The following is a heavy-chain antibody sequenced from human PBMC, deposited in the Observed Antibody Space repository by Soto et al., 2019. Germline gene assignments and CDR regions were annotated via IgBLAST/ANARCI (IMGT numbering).Heavy chain of an antibody. V-gene: IGHV4-30-2*01. CDR3: ASLSYSNYYGDYYYGMDV. CDR2: IYHSGST. Sequence: SETLSLTCAVSGGSISSGGYSWSWIRQPPGKGLEWIGYIYHSGSTYYNPSLKSRVTISVDRSKNQFSPKLSSVTAADTAVYYCASLSYSNYYGDYYYGMDVWGQGTTVTVS. D-gene: IGHD4-4*01. J-gene: IGHJ6*02. CDR1: GGSISSGGYS.